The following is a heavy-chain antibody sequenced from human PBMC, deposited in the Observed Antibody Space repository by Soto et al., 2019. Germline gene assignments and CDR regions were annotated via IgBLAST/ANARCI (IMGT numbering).Heavy chain of an antibody. D-gene: IGHD6-13*01. V-gene: IGHV4-39*01. CDR2: IYYSGST. CDR3: ARHEPIAAAGTMGWFDP. CDR1: GGSISSSSYY. Sequence: QLQLQESGPGLVKPSETLSLTCTVSGGSISSSSYYWGWIRQPPGKGLEWIGSIYYSGSTYYNPSLHSGVTISVDTSKNQFALTLSSVTAADTAVYYCARHEPIAAAGTMGWFDPWGQGTLVTVSS. J-gene: IGHJ5*02.